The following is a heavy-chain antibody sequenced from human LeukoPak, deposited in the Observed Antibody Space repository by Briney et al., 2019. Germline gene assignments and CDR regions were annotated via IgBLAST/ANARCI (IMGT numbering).Heavy chain of an antibody. J-gene: IGHJ4*02. CDR3: ARTRYYDILTGNILGSPPDY. CDR2: FSSSSTYI. D-gene: IGHD3-9*01. CDR1: GFTFSPFA. Sequence: GGSLRLSCAASGFTFSPFAMNWVRQAPGKGLEWVSSFSSSSTYIYYADSVKGRFTISRDNAKNSLYLQMNSLRAEDTAVYYCARTRYYDILTGNILGSPPDYWGQGTLVTVPS. V-gene: IGHV3-21*01.